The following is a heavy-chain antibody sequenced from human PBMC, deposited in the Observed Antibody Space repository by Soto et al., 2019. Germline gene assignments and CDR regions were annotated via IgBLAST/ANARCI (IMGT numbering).Heavy chain of an antibody. CDR2: ISGSGGST. Sequence: GGSLRLSCAASGFTFSSYAMSWVRQAPGKGLEWVSAISGSGGSTYYADSVKGRFTISRDNSKNTRYLQMNGLRAEDTAVYYCAKHVYSGSYSGFDYWGQGTLVTVSS. CDR1: GFTFSSYA. CDR3: AKHVYSGSYSGFDY. V-gene: IGHV3-23*01. D-gene: IGHD1-26*01. J-gene: IGHJ4*02.